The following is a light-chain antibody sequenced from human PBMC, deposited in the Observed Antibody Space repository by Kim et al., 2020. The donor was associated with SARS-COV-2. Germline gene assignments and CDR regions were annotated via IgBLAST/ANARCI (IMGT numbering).Light chain of an antibody. V-gene: IGKV3-11*01. CDR1: QIVSSY. Sequence: EIVLTQSPATLSLSPGERATLSCRASQIVSSYLAWYQQKPGQAPRLLIYDASNRAAGIPARFSGSGSGTDFTLTISSLEPEDSAVYYCQHRSNWSITYGGGTKVDIK. J-gene: IGKJ4*01. CDR2: DAS. CDR3: QHRSNWSIT.